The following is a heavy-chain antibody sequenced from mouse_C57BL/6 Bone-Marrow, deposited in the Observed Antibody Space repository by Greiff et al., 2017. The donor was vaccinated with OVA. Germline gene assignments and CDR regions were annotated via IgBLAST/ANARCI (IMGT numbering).Heavy chain of an antibody. CDR3: ARVGPRGFAY. J-gene: IGHJ3*01. Sequence: DVMLVESGGGLVKPGGSLKLSCAASGFTFSSYAMSWVRQTPEKRLEWVATISDGGSYTYYPDNVKGRFTISRDNAKNNLYLQMSHLKSEDTAMYYCARVGPRGFAYWGQGTLVTVSA. D-gene: IGHD3-3*01. CDR2: ISDGGSYT. CDR1: GFTFSSYA. V-gene: IGHV5-4*03.